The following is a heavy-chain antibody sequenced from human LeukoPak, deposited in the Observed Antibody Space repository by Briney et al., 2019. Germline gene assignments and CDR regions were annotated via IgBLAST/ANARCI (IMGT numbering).Heavy chain of an antibody. Sequence: GGSLRLSCAASGFTFSSYSMNWVRQAPGKGLEWVSSISSSSSCIYYADSVKGRFTISRDNAKNSLYLQMNSLRAEDTAVYYCARQPSAATSYWGQGTLVTVSS. CDR1: GFTFSSYS. CDR2: ISSSSSCI. J-gene: IGHJ4*02. V-gene: IGHV3-21*01. CDR3: ARQPSAATSY. D-gene: IGHD6-13*01.